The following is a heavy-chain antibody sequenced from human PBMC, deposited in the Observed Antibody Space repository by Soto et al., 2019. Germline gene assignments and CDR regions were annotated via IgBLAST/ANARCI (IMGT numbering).Heavy chain of an antibody. Sequence: GGSLRLSCAASGFTFSSYAMHWVRQAPGKGLEWVAVISYDGSNKYYADSVKGRFTISRDNSKNTLYLQMNSLRAEDTAVYYCARARRYGDYVGGFDYWGQGTLVTVSS. CDR2: ISYDGSNK. V-gene: IGHV3-30-3*01. J-gene: IGHJ4*02. D-gene: IGHD4-17*01. CDR3: ARARRYGDYVGGFDY. CDR1: GFTFSSYA.